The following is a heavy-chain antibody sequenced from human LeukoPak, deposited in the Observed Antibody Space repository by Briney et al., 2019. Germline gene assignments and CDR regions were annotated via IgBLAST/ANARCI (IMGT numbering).Heavy chain of an antibody. CDR3: AKGGGWENPAFHI. Sequence: PGGSLRLSCAASGFTFSSYSMNWVRQAPGKGLEWVSSISSSSSYIYYADSVKGRFTISRHDSRNTLYLQMNSLRTEDTAAYYCAKGGGWENPAFHIWGQGTMVTVAS. D-gene: IGHD1-26*01. CDR2: ISSSSSYI. V-gene: IGHV3-21*04. CDR1: GFTFSSYS. J-gene: IGHJ3*02.